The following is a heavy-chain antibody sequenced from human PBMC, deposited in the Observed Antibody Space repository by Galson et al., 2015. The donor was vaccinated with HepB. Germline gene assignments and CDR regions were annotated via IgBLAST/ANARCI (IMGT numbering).Heavy chain of an antibody. J-gene: IGHJ6*03. V-gene: IGHV1-2*02. Sequence: SVKVSCKASGYTFTGYYMHWVRQAPGQGLEWMGWINPNSGGTNYAQKFQGRVTMTRDTSISTAYMEQSRLRSDDTAVYYCARDPVDLEWLPRLRYYYYMDVWGKGTTFTVSS. D-gene: IGHD3-3*01. CDR2: INPNSGGT. CDR1: GYTFTGYY. CDR3: ARDPVDLEWLPRLRYYYYMDV.